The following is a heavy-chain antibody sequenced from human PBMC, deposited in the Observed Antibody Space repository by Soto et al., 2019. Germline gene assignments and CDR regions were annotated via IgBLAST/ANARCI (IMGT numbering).Heavy chain of an antibody. Sequence: GSLRLSCAASGFTFSSYAMSWVRQAPWKGLEWVSAISGSGGSTYYADSVKGRFTISRDNSKNTLYLQMNSLRAEDTAVYYCASTSITMIVVVITRFDYWGQGTLVTVSS. CDR1: GFTFSSYA. J-gene: IGHJ4*02. CDR2: ISGSGGST. D-gene: IGHD3-22*01. CDR3: ASTSITMIVVVITRFDY. V-gene: IGHV3-23*01.